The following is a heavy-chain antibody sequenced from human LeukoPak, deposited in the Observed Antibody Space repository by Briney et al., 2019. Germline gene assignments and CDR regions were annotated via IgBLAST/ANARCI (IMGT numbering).Heavy chain of an antibody. V-gene: IGHV1-69*06. Sequence: EASVNVSCKASGGTFSIYAISWVRQAPGQGLEWMGGIIPIFGTANYAQKFQGRVTITADKSTSTAYMELSSLRSEDTAVYYCASMDCSGGSCHLDYWGQGTLVTVSS. CDR2: IIPIFGTA. J-gene: IGHJ4*02. D-gene: IGHD2-15*01. CDR1: GGTFSIYA. CDR3: ASMDCSGGSCHLDY.